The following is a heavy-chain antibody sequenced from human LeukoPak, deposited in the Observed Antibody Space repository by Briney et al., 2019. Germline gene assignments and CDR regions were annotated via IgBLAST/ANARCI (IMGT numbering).Heavy chain of an antibody. CDR1: GFTSSSYW. J-gene: IGHJ5*02. CDR3: ARGRENWFDP. CDR2: MNSDGSST. V-gene: IGHV3-74*01. Sequence: VRSPRLSPAPSGFTSSSYWMRWVSQAPGKGLGWVSRMNSDGSSTSYADSVKGRFTISRDNARNTLYLQMNSLRAEDTAVYYCARGRENWFDPWGQGPLVTVSS.